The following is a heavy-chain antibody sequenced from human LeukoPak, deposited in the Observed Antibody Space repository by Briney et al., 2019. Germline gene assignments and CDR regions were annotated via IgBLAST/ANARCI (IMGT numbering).Heavy chain of an antibody. D-gene: IGHD3-10*01. Sequence: ASVKVSCKASGYTFTGYYMHWVRQAPGQGLEWMGRINPNSGGTNYAQKFQGRVTMTRDTSISTAYMELSRLRSDDTAVYYCARVGYGSGSIYKPVDYWGQGTLVTVSS. J-gene: IGHJ4*02. V-gene: IGHV1-2*06. CDR1: GYTFTGYY. CDR3: ARVGYGSGSIYKPVDY. CDR2: INPNSGGT.